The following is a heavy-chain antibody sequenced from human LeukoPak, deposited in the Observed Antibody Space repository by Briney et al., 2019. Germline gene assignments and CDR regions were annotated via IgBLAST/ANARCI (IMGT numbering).Heavy chain of an antibody. J-gene: IGHJ4*02. V-gene: IGHV4-39*07. D-gene: IGHD2-2*01. CDR1: GGSISSGSYY. CDR3: ARVKRKYQLLKPLHETPSHYFDY. CDR2: IYYSGST. Sequence: NPSQTLSLTCTVSGGSISSGSYYWSWIRQPPGKGLEWIGSIYYSGSTYYNPSLKSRVTISLDTSKNQFSLKLSSVTAADTAMYYCARVKRKYQLLKPLHETPSHYFDYWGQGTLVTVSS.